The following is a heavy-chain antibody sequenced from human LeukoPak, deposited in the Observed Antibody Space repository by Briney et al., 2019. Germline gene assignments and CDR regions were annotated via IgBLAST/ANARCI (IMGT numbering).Heavy chain of an antibody. J-gene: IGHJ6*04. CDR2: INPNSGGT. Sequence: ASVKVSCKASGYTFTGYYMHWVRQAPGQGLEWMGWINPNSGGTNYAQKFQGWVTMTRDTSISTAYMELSRLRSDDTAVYYCARAGGGYSGYDHYYYYGMDVWGEGTTVTVSS. CDR3: ARAGGGYSGYDHYYYYGMDV. D-gene: IGHD5-12*01. CDR1: GYTFTGYY. V-gene: IGHV1-2*04.